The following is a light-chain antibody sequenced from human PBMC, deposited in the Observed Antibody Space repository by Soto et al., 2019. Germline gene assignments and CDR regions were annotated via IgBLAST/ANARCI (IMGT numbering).Light chain of an antibody. CDR2: GNS. V-gene: IGLV1-40*01. CDR3: QSYDSSLSGFYV. J-gene: IGLJ1*01. Sequence: QTVLTQPPSVSGAPGQRVPISCTWSSSNIGAGYDVHWYQQLPGTAPKLLIYGNSNRPSGVPDRFSGSKSGNSASLAITGLQAEDEADYYCQSYDSSLSGFYVFGTGTKVTVL. CDR1: SSNIGAGYD.